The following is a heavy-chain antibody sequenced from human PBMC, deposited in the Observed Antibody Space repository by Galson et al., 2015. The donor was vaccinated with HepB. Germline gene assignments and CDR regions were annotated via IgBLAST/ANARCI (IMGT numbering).Heavy chain of an antibody. J-gene: IGHJ4*02. CDR2: ISSSSSTI. Sequence: SLRLSCAASGFTFSSYSMNWVRQAPGKGLEWVSYISSSSSTIYYADSVKGRFTISRDNAKNSPYLQMNSLRDEDTAVYYCASDGCGGDCYSAFDYWGQGTLVTVSS. CDR1: GFTFSSYS. V-gene: IGHV3-48*02. CDR3: ASDGCGGDCYSAFDY. D-gene: IGHD2-21*02.